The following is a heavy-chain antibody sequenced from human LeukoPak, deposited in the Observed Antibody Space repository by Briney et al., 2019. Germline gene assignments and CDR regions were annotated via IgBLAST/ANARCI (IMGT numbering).Heavy chain of an antibody. D-gene: IGHD3-10*02. CDR3: AELGITMIGGV. J-gene: IGHJ6*04. CDR2: IGATGDT. V-gene: IGHV3-13*01. CDR1: GFTFSNYD. Sequence: GGSLRLSCAASGFTFSNYDMHWVRQAAGKGLEWVSHIGATGDTYYAGSVKGRFTISRENAKNSLYLQMNSLRAGDTAIYYCAELGITMIGGVWGKGTTVTISS.